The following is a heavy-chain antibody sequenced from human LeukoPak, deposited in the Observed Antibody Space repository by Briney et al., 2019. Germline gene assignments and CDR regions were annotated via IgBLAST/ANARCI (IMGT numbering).Heavy chain of an antibody. V-gene: IGHV3-23*01. D-gene: IGHD4-11*01. CDR3: AKDPVRRDYQFVFDY. Sequence: GGSLRLSCAASGFTFSSYAMSWVRQAPGKGLEWVSAISGSGGSTYYADSVKGRFTISRDDSKNTLYLQMNSLRAEDTAVYYCAKDPVRRDYQFVFDYWGQGTLVTVSS. J-gene: IGHJ4*02. CDR2: ISGSGGST. CDR1: GFTFSSYA.